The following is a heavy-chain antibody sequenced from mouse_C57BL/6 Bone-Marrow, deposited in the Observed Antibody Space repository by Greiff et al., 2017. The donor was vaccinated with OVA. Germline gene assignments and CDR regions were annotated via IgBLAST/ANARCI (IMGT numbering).Heavy chain of an antibody. CDR2: ISSGGDYI. D-gene: IGHD2-3*01. Sequence: LQQSGEGLVKPGGSLKLSCAASGFTFSSYAMSWVRQTPEKRLEWVAYISSGGDYIYYADTVKGRFTISRDNARNTLYLQMSSLKSEDTAMYYCTRDDGYLDYWGQGTTLTVSS. V-gene: IGHV5-9-1*02. J-gene: IGHJ2*01. CDR1: GFTFSSYA. CDR3: TRDDGYLDY.